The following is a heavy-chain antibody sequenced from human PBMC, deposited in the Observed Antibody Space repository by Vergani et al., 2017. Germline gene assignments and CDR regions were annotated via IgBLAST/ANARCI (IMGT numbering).Heavy chain of an antibody. CDR2: IIPLFGTA. Sequence: QVQLVQSGAEMKKPGSSVKVSCKASGGTFSSYGITWVRQAPGQGLEWMGRIIPLFGTANYAQMLQGRVTITADESTSTAYMELSSLRSEDTAVYYCTTDNQQSSLGHCSVTNCYGGVFDIWGQGTVVTVSS. CDR3: TTDNQQSSLGHCSVTNCYGGVFDI. CDR1: GGTFSSYG. J-gene: IGHJ3*02. V-gene: IGHV1-69*13. D-gene: IGHD2-15*01.